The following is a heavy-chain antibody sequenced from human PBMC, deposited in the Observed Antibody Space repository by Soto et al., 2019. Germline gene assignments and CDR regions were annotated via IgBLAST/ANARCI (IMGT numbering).Heavy chain of an antibody. Sequence: SETLSLTCTVSGGSISSYYWSWIRQPPGKGLEWIGYIYYSGSTNYNPSLKSRVTISVDTSKNQFSLKLSSVTAADTAVYYCARALTTMVRGVPSEWFDPWGQGTLVTVSS. V-gene: IGHV4-59*01. CDR2: IYYSGST. D-gene: IGHD3-10*01. CDR1: GGSISSYY. CDR3: ARALTTMVRGVPSEWFDP. J-gene: IGHJ5*02.